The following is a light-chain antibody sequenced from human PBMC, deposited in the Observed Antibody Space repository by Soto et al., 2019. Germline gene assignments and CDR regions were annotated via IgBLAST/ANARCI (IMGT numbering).Light chain of an antibody. V-gene: IGLV3-21*02. Sequence: SYDLTQPPSVSVVPGQTARISCGGNNIGSKSVHWYQQKPGRAPVLVVYDDRDRPSGIPERFSGSNSGGTATLTISRVEVGDEADYWCQVWDSSSANVVFGGGTKVTVL. CDR2: DDR. CDR3: QVWDSSSANVV. J-gene: IGLJ2*01. CDR1: NIGSKS.